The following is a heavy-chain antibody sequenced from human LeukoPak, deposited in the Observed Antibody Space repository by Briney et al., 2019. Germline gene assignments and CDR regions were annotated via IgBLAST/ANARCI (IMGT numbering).Heavy chain of an antibody. CDR1: GGSISSSSYY. V-gene: IGHV4-39*01. D-gene: IGHD2-15*01. CDR3: ARLSGFVRVVAADHGYYPPDY. J-gene: IGHJ4*02. CDR2: IYYSGST. Sequence: SETLSLTCTVSGGSISSSSYYWGWIRQPPGKGLEWIGSIYYSGSTYYNPSLKSRVTISVDTSKNQFSLKLSSVTAADTAVYYCARLSGFVRVVAADHGYYPPDYWGQGTLVTVSS.